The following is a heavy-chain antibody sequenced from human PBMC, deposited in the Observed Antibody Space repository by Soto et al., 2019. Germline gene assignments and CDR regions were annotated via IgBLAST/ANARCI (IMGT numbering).Heavy chain of an antibody. J-gene: IGHJ6*02. Sequence: ASVKVSCKASGYTFTSYYMHWVRQAPGQGLEWMGIINPSGGSTSYAQKFQGRVTMTRDTSTSTVYMELSSLRSEDTAVYYCAKQGGITCTNGVCYNGPYYYYGMDVWG. D-gene: IGHD2-8*01. CDR3: AKQGGITCTNGVCYNGPYYYYGMDV. CDR1: GYTFTSYY. V-gene: IGHV1-46*01. CDR2: INPSGGST.